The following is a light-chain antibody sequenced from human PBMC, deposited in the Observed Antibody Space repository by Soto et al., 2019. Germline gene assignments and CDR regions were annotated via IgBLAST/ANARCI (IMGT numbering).Light chain of an antibody. Sequence: QSALTQPASVSGSPGQSITISCTGTSSDVGGYNYVSWYQQHPGKAPKLMIFEVSSRPSGVSYRFSGSKSGNTASLTISGLQAEDEADYYCCSYAGSYTHVVFGGGTKLTVL. CDR2: EVS. V-gene: IGLV2-14*01. J-gene: IGLJ2*01. CDR1: SSDVGGYNY. CDR3: CSYAGSYTHVV.